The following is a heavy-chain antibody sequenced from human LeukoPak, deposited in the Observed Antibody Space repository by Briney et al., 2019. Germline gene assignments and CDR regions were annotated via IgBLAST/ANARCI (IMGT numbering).Heavy chain of an antibody. V-gene: IGHV3-53*01. CDR2: IYTAGST. CDR3: AGGSSWPGLTY. CDR1: GFTVSGNY. Sequence: GGSLRLSCAASGFTVSGNYMSWVRQAPGTGLEWVSVIYTAGSTSYADSVRGRCTISRDNSKNTLYLQMNSLRAEDTAVYFCAGGSSWPGLTYWGLGTLLTVSS. J-gene: IGHJ4*02. D-gene: IGHD6-13*01.